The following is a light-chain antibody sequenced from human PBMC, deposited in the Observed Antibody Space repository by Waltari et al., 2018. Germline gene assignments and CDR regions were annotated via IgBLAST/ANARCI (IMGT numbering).Light chain of an antibody. Sequence: QSALTQPRSVSGSPGQSVTISCTGTSSDVGGYNYVSWYQQHPGKAPKLMIYDVSKRPSGVPDRFSGSKSGNTASRNISGLQADDEADYYCCSYAGTSTLVFGGGTKVTVL. CDR3: CSYAGTSTLV. CDR1: SSDVGGYNY. V-gene: IGLV2-11*01. CDR2: DVS. J-gene: IGLJ3*02.